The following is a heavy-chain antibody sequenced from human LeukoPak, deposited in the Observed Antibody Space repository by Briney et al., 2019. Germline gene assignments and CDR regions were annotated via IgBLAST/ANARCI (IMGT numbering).Heavy chain of an antibody. V-gene: IGHV1-2*02. J-gene: IGHJ6*03. D-gene: IGHD2-2*01. CDR3: ARDLIPPLRWAERYCSSTSCYGYYYMDV. CDR2: INPNSGGT. Sequence: ASVKASCKASGYTFTGYYMHWVRRAPGQGLEWMGWINPNSGGTNYAQKFQGRVTMTRDTSISTAYMELSRLRSDDTAVYYCARDLIPPLRWAERYCSSTSCYGYYYMDVWGKGTTVTVSS. CDR1: GYTFTGYY.